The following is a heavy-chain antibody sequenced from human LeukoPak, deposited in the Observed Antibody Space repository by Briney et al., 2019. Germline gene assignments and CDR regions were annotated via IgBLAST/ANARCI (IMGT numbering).Heavy chain of an antibody. D-gene: IGHD3-10*02. CDR3: AELGITMIGGV. CDR2: ISSSGSTI. J-gene: IGHJ6*04. V-gene: IGHV3-48*03. CDR1: GFTFSSYE. Sequence: GGSLRLSCAASGFTFSSYEMNWVRQAPGKGLEWVSYISSSGSTIYYADSVKGRFTISRDNAKDSLYLQMNSLRAEDTAVYYCAELGITMIGGVWGKGTTVAISS.